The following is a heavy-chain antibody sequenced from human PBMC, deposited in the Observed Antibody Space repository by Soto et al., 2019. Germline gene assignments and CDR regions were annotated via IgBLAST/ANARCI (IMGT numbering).Heavy chain of an antibody. D-gene: IGHD6-13*01. V-gene: IGHV1-69*13. J-gene: IGHJ4*02. CDR3: VRDSGAKLSSS. Sequence: ASVKVSCKASGYTFTGYYMHWVRQAPGQGLEWMGGIVPIYRTADYAQKCQGRVTITADESARTSYMELRSLKSQDTAVYYCVRDSGAKLSSSWGQGSLVTVSS. CDR1: GYTFTGYY. CDR2: IVPIYRTA.